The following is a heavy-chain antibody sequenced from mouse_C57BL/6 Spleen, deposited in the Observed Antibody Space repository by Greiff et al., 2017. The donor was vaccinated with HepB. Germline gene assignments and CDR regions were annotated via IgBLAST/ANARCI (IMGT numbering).Heavy chain of an antibody. V-gene: IGHV10-1*01. J-gene: IGHJ3*01. D-gene: IGHD2-2*01. CDR3: VRQSGYGRFEFGY. CDR1: GFSFNTYA. CDR2: IRSKSNNYAT. Sequence: EVQLVESGGGLVQPKGSLKLSCAASGFSFNTYAMNWVRQAPGKGLEWVARIRSKSNNYATYYADSVKDRFTISRDDSESMLYLQMNNLKTEDTAMYYCVRQSGYGRFEFGYWGQGTLVTVSA.